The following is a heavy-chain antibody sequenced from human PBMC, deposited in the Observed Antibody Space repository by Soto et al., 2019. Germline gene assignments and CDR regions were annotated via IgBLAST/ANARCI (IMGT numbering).Heavy chain of an antibody. D-gene: IGHD3-10*01. J-gene: IGHJ6*02. CDR2: IDYTENT. Sequence: SETLSLTCAVYGGSFSGHYWSWIRQPPGKGLEWIGEIDYTENTNSNPSLMSRVNISVDTSKNQFSLKVNSVTAADTAIYYCARGIITGGTYALDVWGQETQVTVSS. CDR3: ARGIITGGTYALDV. CDR1: GGSFSGHY. V-gene: IGHV4-34*01.